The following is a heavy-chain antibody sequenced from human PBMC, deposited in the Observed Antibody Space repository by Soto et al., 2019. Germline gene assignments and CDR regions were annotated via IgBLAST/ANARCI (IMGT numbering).Heavy chain of an antibody. V-gene: IGHV1-69*13. CDR1: GGTFRSYS. J-gene: IGHJ6*02. CDR3: ARPDEGGYSSNHHYYYALDV. D-gene: IGHD3-22*01. Sequence: SVKVSCKASGGTFRSYSVSWVRQAPGQGLEWMGGIIPIFDITNYAQKFQGRVTITADESTSTAYMELSSLGSDDTAVYYCARPDEGGYSSNHHYYYALDVWGQGTTVTVSS. CDR2: IIPIFDIT.